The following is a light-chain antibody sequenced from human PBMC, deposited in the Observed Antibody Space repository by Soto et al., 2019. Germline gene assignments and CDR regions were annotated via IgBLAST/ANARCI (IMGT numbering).Light chain of an antibody. V-gene: IGKV3-20*01. Sequence: EIVLTQSPGTLSLSPGERATLSCRASQSVSNNYLAWYQQKPGQAPRLLIYGASNRATGIPDRFSGSGSGTEFTLTISSLQPEDFATYYCLQHNSYPWTFGQGTKVDIK. J-gene: IGKJ1*01. CDR3: LQHNSYPWT. CDR2: GAS. CDR1: QSVSNNY.